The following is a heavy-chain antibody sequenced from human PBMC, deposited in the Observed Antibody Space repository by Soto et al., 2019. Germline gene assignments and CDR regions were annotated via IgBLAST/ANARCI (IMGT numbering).Heavy chain of an antibody. CDR3: ARDFGLANQAVDGMDV. J-gene: IGHJ6*02. Sequence: ASVKVSCKASGYTFTSYGISWVRQAPGQGLEWMGWISAYNGNTNYAQKLQGRVTVTTDTSTSTAYMELRSLRSDDTAVYYCARDFGLANQAVDGMDVWGQGTTVTVSS. V-gene: IGHV1-18*01. CDR1: GYTFTSYG. D-gene: IGHD6-19*01. CDR2: ISAYNGNT.